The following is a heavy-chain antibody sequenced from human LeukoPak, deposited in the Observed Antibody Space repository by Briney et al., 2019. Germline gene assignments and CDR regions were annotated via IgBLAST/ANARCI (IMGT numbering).Heavy chain of an antibody. D-gene: IGHD3-10*01. J-gene: IGHJ6*02. CDR3: TTAGEYGSGRPYYGMDV. CDR2: IKSKTDGGTT. Sequence: PGGSLRLSCAASGFTFSNAWMSWVRQAPGKGLEWVGRIKSKTDGGTTDYAAPVKGRFTISRDDSKNTLYLQMNSLKTEDTAVYYCTTAGEYGSGRPYYGMDVWGQGTTVTVSS. CDR1: GFTFSNAW. V-gene: IGHV3-15*01.